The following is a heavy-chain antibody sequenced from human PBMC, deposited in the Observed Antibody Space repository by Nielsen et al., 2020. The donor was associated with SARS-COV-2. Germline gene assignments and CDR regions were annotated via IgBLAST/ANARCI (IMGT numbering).Heavy chain of an antibody. Sequence: SETLSITCTVSGGSISSSSYYWGWIRQPPGKGLEWIGSIYYSGSTYYNPSLKSRVTISVDTSKNQFSLKLSSVTAADTAVYYCARRGVVVVAATPRRKRNGFDPWGQGTLVTVSS. V-gene: IGHV4-39*01. J-gene: IGHJ5*02. D-gene: IGHD2-15*01. CDR1: GGSISSSSYY. CDR3: ARRGVVVVAATPRRKRNGFDP. CDR2: IYYSGST.